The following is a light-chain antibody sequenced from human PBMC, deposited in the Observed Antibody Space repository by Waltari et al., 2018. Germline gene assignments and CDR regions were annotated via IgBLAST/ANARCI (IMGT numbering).Light chain of an antibody. CDR2: DAS. Sequence: EIVLTQSPVILSLSPGERATISCRASQSVSSYLAWYQQKPGQAPRLLIYDASNRATGIPARFSGSGSGTDFTLTISSLEPEDFAVYYCQQRSNWPWTFGQGTKVEIK. J-gene: IGKJ1*01. CDR3: QQRSNWPWT. V-gene: IGKV3-11*01. CDR1: QSVSSY.